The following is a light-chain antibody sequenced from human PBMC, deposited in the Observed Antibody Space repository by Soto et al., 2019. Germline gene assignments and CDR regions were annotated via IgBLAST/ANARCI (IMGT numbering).Light chain of an antibody. Sequence: QSALTQPASVSGSPGQSITISCTGTSSDVGGYDFVSWYRRYPGQAPKILIYEVTHRPSGVPDRFSGSKPGNTASLTISGLQADDEADYYCSSYTITSSPVFGPGTKVTVL. V-gene: IGLV2-14*01. CDR2: EVT. J-gene: IGLJ1*01. CDR3: SSYTITSSPV. CDR1: SSDVGGYDF.